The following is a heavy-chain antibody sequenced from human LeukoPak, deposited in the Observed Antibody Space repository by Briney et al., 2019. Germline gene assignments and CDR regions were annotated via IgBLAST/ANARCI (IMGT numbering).Heavy chain of an antibody. CDR3: ARGVGSTNSRSFDY. CDR1: GGSFSGYY. J-gene: IGHJ4*02. Sequence: SETLSLTCAVYGGSFSGYYWSWIRQPPGKGLEWIGEINHSGSTNYNPSLKSRVTISVDTSKNQFSLKLSSVTAADTAVYYCARGVGSTNSRSFDYWGQGTLVTVSS. V-gene: IGHV4-34*01. D-gene: IGHD2-8*01. CDR2: INHSGST.